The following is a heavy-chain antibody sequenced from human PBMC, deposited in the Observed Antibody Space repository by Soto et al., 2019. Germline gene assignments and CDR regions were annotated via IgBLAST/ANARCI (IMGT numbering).Heavy chain of an antibody. Sequence: SETLSLTCAVSGGSISSGGYAWSWIRQPPGKGLEWIGYIYHSGSTYYNPSLKSRVTISVDRSKNQFSLKLSSVTAADTAVYYCARGSLYCSGGSCGNWFDPWAQGTLVTVSS. D-gene: IGHD2-15*01. V-gene: IGHV4-30-2*01. CDR3: ARGSLYCSGGSCGNWFDP. CDR2: IYHSGST. CDR1: GGSISSGGYA. J-gene: IGHJ5*02.